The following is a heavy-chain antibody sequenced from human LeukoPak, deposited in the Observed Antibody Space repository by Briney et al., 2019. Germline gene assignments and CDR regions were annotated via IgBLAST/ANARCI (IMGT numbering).Heavy chain of an antibody. Sequence: GGSLRLSCAASGFTFSSYAMSWVRQAPGKGLEWVAFIRYDGSNKYYADSVKGRFTISRDNSKNTLYLQMNSLRAEDTAVYYCAKDRGGSYLSYYYYYMDVWGKGTTVTISS. J-gene: IGHJ6*03. CDR3: AKDRGGSYLSYYYYYMDV. V-gene: IGHV3-30*02. CDR1: GFTFSSYA. CDR2: IRYDGSNK. D-gene: IGHD1-26*01.